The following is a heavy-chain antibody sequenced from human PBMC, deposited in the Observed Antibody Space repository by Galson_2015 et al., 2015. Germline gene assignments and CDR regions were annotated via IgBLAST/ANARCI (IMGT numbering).Heavy chain of an antibody. J-gene: IGHJ5*02. Sequence: PALVKPTQTLTLTCTFPGFSLSTSGVGVGWIRQPPGKALEWLALIYWDDDKRYSPSLKSRLTITKDTSKNQVVLTMTNMDPVDTATYYCAHLKYCSSTSCYTNPNWFDPWGQGTLVTVSS. D-gene: IGHD2-2*02. CDR1: GFSLSTSGVG. CDR3: AHLKYCSSTSCYTNPNWFDP. V-gene: IGHV2-5*02. CDR2: IYWDDDK.